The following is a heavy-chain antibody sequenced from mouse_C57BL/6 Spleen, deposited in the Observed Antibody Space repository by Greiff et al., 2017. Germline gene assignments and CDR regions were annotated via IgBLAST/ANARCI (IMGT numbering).Heavy chain of an antibody. CDR3: ARGYFDY. CDR1: GFTFSDYY. V-gene: IGHV5-16*01. CDR2: INYDGSST. J-gene: IGHJ2*01. Sequence: EVKLMESEGGLVQPGSSMKLSCTASGFTFSDYYMAWVRQVPEKGLEWVANINYDGSSTYYLDSLKSRFIISRDNAKNILYLQMSSLKSEDTATYYCARGYFDYGGQGTTLTVSS.